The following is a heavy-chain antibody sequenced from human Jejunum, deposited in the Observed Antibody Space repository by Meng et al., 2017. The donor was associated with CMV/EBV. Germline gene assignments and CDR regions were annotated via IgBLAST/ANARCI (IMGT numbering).Heavy chain of an antibody. CDR2: IFPRDADT. CDR3: ARADWAWVTPYYLDF. J-gene: IGHJ4*02. V-gene: IGHV5-51*01. D-gene: IGHD2-21*02. Sequence: GYFFIEYWLAWVRQVPGKGLEWMGIIFPRDADTRYSPSFEGQVTISADTSTRTAYLQWSSLKASDTAIYYCARADWAWVTPYYLDFWGRGTLVTVSS. CDR1: GYFFIEYW.